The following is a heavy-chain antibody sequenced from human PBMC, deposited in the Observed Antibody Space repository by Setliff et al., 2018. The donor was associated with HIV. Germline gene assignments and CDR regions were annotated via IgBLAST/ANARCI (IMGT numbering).Heavy chain of an antibody. J-gene: IGHJ4*02. D-gene: IGHD3-3*01. CDR3: ARDGADYNFRSGTHPFDI. V-gene: IGHV7-4-1*02. CDR2: LNTNTWNP. Sequence: ASVKVSCKASGYTFTRYSMNWVRQAPGQGLEWMGWLNTNTWNPTYAQGFTGRFGFSLDASVTTTYLHINNLEAADSAIYYCARDGADYNFRSGTHPFDIWGQGTLVTVSS. CDR1: GYTFTRYS.